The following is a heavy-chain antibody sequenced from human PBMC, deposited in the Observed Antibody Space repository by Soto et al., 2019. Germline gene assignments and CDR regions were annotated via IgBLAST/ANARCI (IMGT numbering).Heavy chain of an antibody. V-gene: IGHV1-46*03. J-gene: IGHJ4*02. D-gene: IGHD6-19*01. Sequence: ASVKVSCKASGYTFTSYYMHWVRQAPGQGLEWMGIINPSGGSTSYAQKFQGRVTMTRDTSTSTVYMELSSLRSEDTAVYYCAREGYSSGWYGGLVYFDYWGQGALVTAPQ. CDR1: GYTFTSYY. CDR2: INPSGGST. CDR3: AREGYSSGWYGGLVYFDY.